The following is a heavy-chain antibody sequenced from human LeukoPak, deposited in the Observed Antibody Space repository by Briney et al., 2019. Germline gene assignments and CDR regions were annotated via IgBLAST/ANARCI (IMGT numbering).Heavy chain of an antibody. D-gene: IGHD6-19*01. CDR3: ARDSAYSSGCLDY. J-gene: IGHJ4*02. CDR1: GYTFTSYG. CDR2: INPNSGGT. Sequence: ASVKVSCKASGYTFTSYGISWVRQAPGQGLEWMGWINPNSGGTNYAQKFQGWVTMTRDTSISTAYMELSRLRSDDTAVYYCARDSAYSSGCLDYWGQGTLVTVSS. V-gene: IGHV1-2*04.